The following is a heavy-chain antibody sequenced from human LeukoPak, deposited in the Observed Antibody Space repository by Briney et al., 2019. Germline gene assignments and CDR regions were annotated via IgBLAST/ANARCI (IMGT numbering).Heavy chain of an antibody. CDR2: ISYDGSNK. V-gene: IGHV3-30*04. CDR3: SRGKIAGIAAADAFDI. Sequence: GRSLRLSCAASGLTFSSYAMHWVRQAPGKGLEWVAVISYDGSNKYYADSVKGRFTISRDNSKNTLYLQMNSLRAEDTAVYYCSRGKIAGIAAADAFDIWGQGTMVTVSS. J-gene: IGHJ3*02. D-gene: IGHD6-13*01. CDR1: GLTFSSYA.